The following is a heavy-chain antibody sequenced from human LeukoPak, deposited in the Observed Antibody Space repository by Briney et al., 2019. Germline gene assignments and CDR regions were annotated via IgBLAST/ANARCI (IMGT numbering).Heavy chain of an antibody. V-gene: IGHV1-69*10. CDR2: IMPVLNIT. CDR1: GGTFSSSA. CDR3: TRDQGLTAPPPYGLDV. D-gene: IGHD5-18*01. J-gene: IGHJ6*02. Sequence: SVKVSCKTSGGTFSSSAITWVREAPGHGLEGLGGIMPVLNITIYAQKFQGRVTITADTSTSTVYMELSSLRSEETAVYYCTRDQGLTAPPPYGLDVWGQGTTVIVSS.